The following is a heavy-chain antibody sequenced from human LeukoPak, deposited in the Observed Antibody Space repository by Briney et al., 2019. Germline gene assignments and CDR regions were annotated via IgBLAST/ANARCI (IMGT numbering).Heavy chain of an antibody. CDR3: ASVSEWRGWFDP. CDR1: GGSISSYY. CDR2: IYYSGST. Sequence: SETLSLTCTVSGGSISSYYWSWIRQPPGKGLEWIGYIYYSGSTNYNPSLKSRVTISVDTSTNQFSLKLSSVTAADTAVYYCASVSEWRGWFDPWGQGTLVTVSS. V-gene: IGHV4-59*01. D-gene: IGHD3-3*01. J-gene: IGHJ5*02.